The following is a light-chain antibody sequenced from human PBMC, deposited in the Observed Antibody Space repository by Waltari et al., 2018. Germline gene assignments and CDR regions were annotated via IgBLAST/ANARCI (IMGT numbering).Light chain of an antibody. V-gene: IGKV4-1*01. CDR1: QSVLYSSNNKNY. CDR3: QQYYSTLYT. Sequence: DIVMTQSPNSLAMSLGESATINCKSRQSVLYSSNNKNYLAWYQQNPGQPPKLLIYWASTRESGVPDRFSGSGSGIDFTLTISRLQAEDVAVYYCQQYYSTLYTFGQGTKLEIK. J-gene: IGKJ2*01. CDR2: WAS.